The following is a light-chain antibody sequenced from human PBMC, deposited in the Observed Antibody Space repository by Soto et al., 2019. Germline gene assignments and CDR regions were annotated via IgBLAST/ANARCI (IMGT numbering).Light chain of an antibody. CDR3: QQYNSYSSET. Sequence: DIQMTQSPSTLSASVGDRVTITCRASQSISSWLAWYQQKPGKAPKLLIYDASSLESGVPSRFSGSGSGTEFTLTISSLQPDDFATYYCQQYNSYSSETFGQGTKVDI. CDR2: DAS. J-gene: IGKJ1*01. V-gene: IGKV1-5*01. CDR1: QSISSW.